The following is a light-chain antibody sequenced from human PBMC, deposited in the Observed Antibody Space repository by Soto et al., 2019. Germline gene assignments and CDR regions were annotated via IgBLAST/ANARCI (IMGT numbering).Light chain of an antibody. V-gene: IGKV1-5*01. Sequence: DIQMTQSPSTLSASVGDRVTITCRASQSISSWLAWYQQKPGKAPKLLIYDASSLESGVPSRFSGSGSGTEFTLTISSLQPDDFATYYCQQYRSYFLLTFGEGTKVDI. CDR1: QSISSW. J-gene: IGKJ4*01. CDR2: DAS. CDR3: QQYRSYFLLT.